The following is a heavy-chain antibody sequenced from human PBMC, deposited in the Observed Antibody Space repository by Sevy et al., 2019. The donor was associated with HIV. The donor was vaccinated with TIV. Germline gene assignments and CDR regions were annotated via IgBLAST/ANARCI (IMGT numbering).Heavy chain of an antibody. J-gene: IGHJ4*02. CDR3: ARDGGWYNYAPSDY. Sequence: GGSLRLSCAASGFSFSSHGMHWVRQAPGKGLEWQSVISYDGNRKYYADSVKGRFTISRDNSKNTLYLQMNSLRPEDTAVYYCARDGGWYNYAPSDYWGQGTLVTVSS. V-gene: IGHV3-30*03. CDR2: ISYDGNRK. CDR1: GFSFSSHG. D-gene: IGHD1-1*01.